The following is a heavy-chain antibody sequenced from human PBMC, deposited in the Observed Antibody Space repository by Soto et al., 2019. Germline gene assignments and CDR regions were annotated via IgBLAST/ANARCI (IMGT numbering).Heavy chain of an antibody. Sequence: VQLVQSGAEVKKPGASAKVSCKASGVTYTTYAIHWVRQAPGQGLEWMGWINTGNGNTRYSQRFQGRVTLTTDTSASTAYMDLSSLTSEDTAVYYCARAISGYVTWGQGTLITVSS. J-gene: IGHJ5*02. CDR2: INTGNGNT. V-gene: IGHV1-3*04. CDR1: GVTYTTYA. D-gene: IGHD5-12*01. CDR3: ARAISGYVT.